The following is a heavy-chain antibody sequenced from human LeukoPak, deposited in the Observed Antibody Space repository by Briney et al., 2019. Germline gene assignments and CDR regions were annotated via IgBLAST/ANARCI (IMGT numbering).Heavy chain of an antibody. CDR2: IYYSGST. J-gene: IGHJ2*01. CDR3: ARDPILWRKEGYFDL. D-gene: IGHD2-21*01. CDR1: GGSISSGGYY. Sequence: SETLSLTCTVSGGSISSGGYYWSWIRQHPGKGLEWIGYIYYSGSTYYNPSLKSRVTISVDTSKNQFSLKLSSVTAADTAVYYCARDPILWRKEGYFDLWGRGTLVTVSS. V-gene: IGHV4-31*03.